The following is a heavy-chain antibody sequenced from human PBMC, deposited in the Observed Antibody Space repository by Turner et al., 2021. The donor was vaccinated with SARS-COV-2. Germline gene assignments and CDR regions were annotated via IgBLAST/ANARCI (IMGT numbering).Heavy chain of an antibody. CDR1: GRPFSSFI. CDR2: IIPLPGIA. D-gene: IGHD2-21*02. J-gene: IGHJ2*01. CDR3: ARPTSCGGDCDYFDL. V-gene: IGHV1-69*02. Sequence: QVQREQSGAEVRKPGSSGRVPCRASGRPFSSFIINWVRQAPGQGLGWMGVIIPLPGIANYAQKFQGRVTVTADTSTITVYMELSSLRSEDTAVYYCARPTSCGGDCDYFDLWGRGTLVTVSS.